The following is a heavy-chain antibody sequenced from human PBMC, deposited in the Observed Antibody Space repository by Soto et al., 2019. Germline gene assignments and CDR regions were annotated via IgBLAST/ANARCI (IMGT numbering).Heavy chain of an antibody. V-gene: IGHV3-33*01. Sequence: GGSLRLSCAASGFTFSSYGMHWVRQAPGKGLEWVAVIWYDGNNKYYADSVKGRFTISRDNSKNTLYLQMNSLRAEDTAVYYCARDATTVTYYYYMDVWGKGTTVTVSS. D-gene: IGHD4-4*01. CDR2: IWYDGNNK. CDR1: GFTFSSYG. J-gene: IGHJ6*03. CDR3: ARDATTVTYYYYMDV.